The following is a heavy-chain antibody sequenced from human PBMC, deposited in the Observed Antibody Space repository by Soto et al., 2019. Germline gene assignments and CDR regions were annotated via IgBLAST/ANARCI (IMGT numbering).Heavy chain of an antibody. CDR1: GGSVSSGSYY. V-gene: IGHV4-61*01. CDR3: ARWAYCTNGVCYSEDAFDI. J-gene: IGHJ3*02. CDR2: IYYSGST. D-gene: IGHD2-8*01. Sequence: QVQLQESGPGLVKPLETLSLTCTVSGGSVSSGSYYWSWIRQPPGKGLEWIGYIYYSGSTNYNPSLKSRVTISVDTSKNQFSLKLSSVTAADTAVYYCARWAYCTNGVCYSEDAFDIWGQGTMVTVSS.